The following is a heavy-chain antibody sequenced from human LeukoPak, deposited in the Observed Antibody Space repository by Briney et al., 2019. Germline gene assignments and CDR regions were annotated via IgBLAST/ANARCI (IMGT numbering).Heavy chain of an antibody. V-gene: IGHV1-2*06. CDR3: ARGSDSSGHYYCAY. Sequence: ASVKVSCKASGYTFTGYYMHWVRQAPGQGLEWMGRINPNSGGTNYAQKFQGRVTMTRDTSISTAYMELTSLRSDDTAVYYCARGSDSSGHYYCAYWGQGTLVTVSS. CDR2: INPNSGGT. CDR1: GYTFTGYY. J-gene: IGHJ4*02. D-gene: IGHD3-22*01.